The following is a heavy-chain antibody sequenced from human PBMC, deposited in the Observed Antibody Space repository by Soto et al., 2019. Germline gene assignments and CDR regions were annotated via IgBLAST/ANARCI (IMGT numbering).Heavy chain of an antibody. Sequence: GGSLRLSCAASGFTFDDYTMHWVRQAPGKGLEWVSLISWDGGSTYYADSVKGRFTISRDNSKNSLYLQMNSLRTEDTALYYCAKIRITMARGPGSAFDIWGQGTMVTVSS. CDR2: ISWDGGST. J-gene: IGHJ3*02. D-gene: IGHD3-10*01. V-gene: IGHV3-43*01. CDR1: GFTFDDYT. CDR3: AKIRITMARGPGSAFDI.